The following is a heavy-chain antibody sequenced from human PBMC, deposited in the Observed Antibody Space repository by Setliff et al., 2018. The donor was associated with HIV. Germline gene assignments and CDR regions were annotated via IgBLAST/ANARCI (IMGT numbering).Heavy chain of an antibody. Sequence: PGGSLRLSCSASGFTFSTYFMHWVRQAPGKGLEFVSAISSNGGRTYYADSVKGRFTISRDNSKNTLYLQMSSLRTEDTAIYYCVNKGLTTDYYYYYMDVWGKGNTVTVSS. J-gene: IGHJ6*03. CDR2: ISSNGGRT. CDR3: VNKGLTTDYYYYYMDV. CDR1: GFTFSTYF. V-gene: IGHV3-64D*09.